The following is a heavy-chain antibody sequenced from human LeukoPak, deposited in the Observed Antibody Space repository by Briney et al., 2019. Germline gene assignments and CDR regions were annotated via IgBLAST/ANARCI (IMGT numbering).Heavy chain of an antibody. CDR2: IRYDGSNK. V-gene: IGHV3-30*02. Sequence: GGSLRLSCAASGFTFSSYGMHWVRQAPGKGLEWVAFIRYDGSNKYYADSVKGRFTISRDNSKNTLYLQMNSLRAEDTAVYYCAKDTSRLLNYFDYWGQGTLVTVSS. D-gene: IGHD2/OR15-2a*01. J-gene: IGHJ4*02. CDR3: AKDTSRLLNYFDY. CDR1: GFTFSSYG.